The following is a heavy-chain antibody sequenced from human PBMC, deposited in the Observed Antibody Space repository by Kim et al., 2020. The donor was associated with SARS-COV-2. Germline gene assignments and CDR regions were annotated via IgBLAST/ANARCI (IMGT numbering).Heavy chain of an antibody. CDR2: ISSDGNHR. CDR1: GFTFNTYT. J-gene: IGHJ4*02. D-gene: IGHD1-26*01. CDR3: ARGSVGPTHFFDS. Sequence: GGSLRLSCAASGFTFNTYTMHWVRQTPGKGLEWVAVISSDGNHRYYVDSVKGRFTISRDNSKNTLYLQMDSLKFEDTTVYYCARGSVGPTHFFDSWGQGTLVTVSS. V-gene: IGHV3-30*04.